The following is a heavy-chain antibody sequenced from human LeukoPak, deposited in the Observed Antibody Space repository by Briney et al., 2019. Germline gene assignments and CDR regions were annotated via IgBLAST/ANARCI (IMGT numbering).Heavy chain of an antibody. Sequence: ASVKVSCKASGYTFTSYGISWVRQAPGQGLEWLGWISTYNGNTHYAQKLQGRVTMTTDTSTTTAYMELRSLRSDDTAVYYCARGYRAYYLPIDYWGQGTLVTVSS. CDR1: GYTFTSYG. V-gene: IGHV1-18*01. CDR2: ISTYNGNT. D-gene: IGHD3-22*01. J-gene: IGHJ4*02. CDR3: ARGYRAYYLPIDY.